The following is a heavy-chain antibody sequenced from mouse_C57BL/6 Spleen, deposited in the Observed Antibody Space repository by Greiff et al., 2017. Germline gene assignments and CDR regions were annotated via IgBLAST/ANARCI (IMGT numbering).Heavy chain of an antibody. CDR1: GYSITSGYY. CDR2: ISYDGSN. CDR3: ARFFTTVDYYAMDY. V-gene: IGHV3-6*01. J-gene: IGHJ4*01. Sequence: ESGPGLVKPSQSLSLTCSVTGYSITSGYYWNWIRQFPGNKLEWMGYISYDGSNNYNPSLKNRISITRNTSKNQFFLKLNSVTTEDTATYYCARFFTTVDYYAMDYWGQGTSVTVSS. D-gene: IGHD1-1*01.